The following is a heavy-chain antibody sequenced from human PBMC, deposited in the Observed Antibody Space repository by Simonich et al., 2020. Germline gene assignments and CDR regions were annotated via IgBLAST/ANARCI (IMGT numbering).Heavy chain of an antibody. D-gene: IGHD3-9*01. CDR1: GFTFSSYW. V-gene: IGHV3-7*01. Sequence: EVQLVESGGGLVQPGGSLRLSCAASGFTFSSYWMSWVRQAPGKGLEWVANIKQEGRAKYYVDSVKGRFTISRDNAKNSLYLQMNSLRAEDTAVYYCACLGTGDAFDIWGQGTMVTVSS. J-gene: IGHJ3*02. CDR3: ACLGTGDAFDI. CDR2: IKQEGRAK.